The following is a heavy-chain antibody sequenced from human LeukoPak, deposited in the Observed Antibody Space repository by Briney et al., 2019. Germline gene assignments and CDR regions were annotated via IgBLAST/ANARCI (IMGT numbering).Heavy chain of an antibody. J-gene: IGHJ6*02. V-gene: IGHV3-64*01. CDR3: ARSIAVAGTFRYYYYGMDV. Sequence: GGSLRLSCAASGFTFSSYAMHWVRQAPGKGLEYVSAISSNGGSTYYANSVKGRFTISRDNSKNTLYLQMGSLRAEDMAVYYCARSIAVAGTFRYYYYGMDVWGQGTTVTVSS. CDR1: GFTFSSYA. CDR2: ISSNGGST. D-gene: IGHD6-19*01.